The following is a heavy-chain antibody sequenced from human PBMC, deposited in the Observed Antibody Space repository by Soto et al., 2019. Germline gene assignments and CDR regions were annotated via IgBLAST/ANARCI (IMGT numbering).Heavy chain of an antibody. CDR2: VYDNGRP. V-gene: IGHV4-59*01. CDR3: ARGVGSSPPRY. J-gene: IGHJ4*02. D-gene: IGHD3-9*01. CDR1: GGSISSYY. Sequence: SETLSLTCTVSGGSISSYYWSWIRQSPRQGLEWIGYVYDNGRPYYSPSLKSRVTISADTSKNQISLKLTSATAADTAVYYCARGVGSSPPRYWGRGTLVTVSS.